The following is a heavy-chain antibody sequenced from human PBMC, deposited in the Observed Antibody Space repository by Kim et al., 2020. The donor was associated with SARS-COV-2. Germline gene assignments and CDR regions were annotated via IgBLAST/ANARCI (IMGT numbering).Heavy chain of an antibody. CDR2: IWYDGSNK. J-gene: IGHJ6*02. V-gene: IGHV3-33*01. CDR3: ARERIAVGEFPPYYYYGMDV. D-gene: IGHD6-19*01. CDR1: GFTFSSYG. Sequence: GGSLRLSCAASGFTFSSYGMHWVRQAPGKGLEWVAVIWYDGSNKYYADSVKGRFTISRDNSKNTLYLQMNSLRAEDTAVYYCARERIAVGEFPPYYYYGMDVWGQGTTVTVSS.